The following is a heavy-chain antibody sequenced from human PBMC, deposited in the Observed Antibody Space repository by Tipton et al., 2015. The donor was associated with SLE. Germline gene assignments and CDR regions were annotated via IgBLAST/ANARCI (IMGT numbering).Heavy chain of an antibody. J-gene: IGHJ5*02. Sequence: TLSLTCTVSGGSISSGSYYWSWIRQPAGKGLEWIGYIYTSGSTNYNPSLKSRVTISVDTSKNQFSLKLSSVTAAGTAVYYCARDEGREQWLSSWGQGTLVNVSS. CDR1: GGSISSGSYY. CDR2: IYTSGST. CDR3: ARDEGREQWLSS. V-gene: IGHV4-61*09. D-gene: IGHD6-19*01.